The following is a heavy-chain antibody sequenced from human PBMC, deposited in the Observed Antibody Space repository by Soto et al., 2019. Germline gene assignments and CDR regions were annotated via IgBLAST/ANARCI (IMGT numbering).Heavy chain of an antibody. J-gene: IGHJ4*02. D-gene: IGHD6-6*01. Sequence: PSETLSLTCAVYGGSFSGYYWSWIRQPPGKGLEWIGEINHSGSTNYNPSLKSRVTISVDTSKNQCSLKLSSVTAADTAVYYRAGIEYRRSKSFDYWGQGTLVTVSS. CDR3: AGIEYRRSKSFDY. CDR1: GGSFSGYY. V-gene: IGHV4-34*01. CDR2: INHSGST.